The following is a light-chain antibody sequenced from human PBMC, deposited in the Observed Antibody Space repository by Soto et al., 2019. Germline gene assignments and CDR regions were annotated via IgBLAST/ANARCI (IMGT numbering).Light chain of an antibody. CDR3: SSYAGSNNFV. Sequence: QSALTQPPSASGSPGQSVTISCTGTSSDVGGYKYVSWYQQHPGKAPKLMIYEVNKRPSGVPDRFSGSKSGNTASLTVSGLQAEDGADYYCSSYAGSNNFVFGTGTQLTVL. J-gene: IGLJ7*01. CDR2: EVN. V-gene: IGLV2-8*01. CDR1: SSDVGGYKY.